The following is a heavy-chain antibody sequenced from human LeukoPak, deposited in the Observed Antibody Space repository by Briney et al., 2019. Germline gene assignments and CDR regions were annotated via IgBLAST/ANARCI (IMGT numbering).Heavy chain of an antibody. Sequence: PSVTLSLTCTVSGGSISSYYWSWIRQPPGKGLEWIGYTYYSGSTNYNPSLKSRVTISVDTSKNQFSLKLSSVTAADTAVYYCARDRSGEFDPWGQGTLVTVSA. CDR1: GGSISSYY. CDR2: TYYSGST. D-gene: IGHD3-3*01. V-gene: IGHV4-59*01. CDR3: ARDRSGEFDP. J-gene: IGHJ5*02.